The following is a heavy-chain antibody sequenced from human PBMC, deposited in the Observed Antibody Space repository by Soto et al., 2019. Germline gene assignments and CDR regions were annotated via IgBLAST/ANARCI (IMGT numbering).Heavy chain of an antibody. D-gene: IGHD6-13*01. Sequence: TGGPMRHPWGASEVKCVDYAVTWISKAPGKGLEWVGVVRSETYGGSTEYAASVKGRFRISRDDSESIAYLQMTSLKTEDTAVYYCTRGRGTRSWDSDFWGKGTLVPVSS. CDR1: EVKCVDYA. CDR2: VRSETYGGST. J-gene: IGHJ4*02. V-gene: IGHV3-49*03. CDR3: TRGRGTRSWDSDF.